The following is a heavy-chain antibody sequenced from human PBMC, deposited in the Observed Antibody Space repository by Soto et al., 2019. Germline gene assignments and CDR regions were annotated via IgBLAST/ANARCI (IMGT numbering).Heavy chain of an antibody. V-gene: IGHV5-51*01. CDR3: ARQGYSYGYDY. Sequence: PGESLKISCQGSGNSFTTYWIAWARQMPGKGLEWMGIIYPGDSDTRYSPSFQGQVTISADRSISTAYLQWSSLKASDTAMYYCARQGYSYGYDYWGQGTQVTVSS. CDR1: GNSFTTYW. D-gene: IGHD5-18*01. CDR2: IYPGDSDT. J-gene: IGHJ4*02.